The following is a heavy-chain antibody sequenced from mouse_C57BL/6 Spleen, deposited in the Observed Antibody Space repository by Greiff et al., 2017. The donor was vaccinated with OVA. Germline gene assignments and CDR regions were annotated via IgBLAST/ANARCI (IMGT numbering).Heavy chain of an antibody. J-gene: IGHJ2*01. V-gene: IGHV1-26*01. CDR1: GYTFTDYY. D-gene: IGHD4-1*01. CDR3: ATGREDY. CDR2: INPNNGGT. Sequence: EVQLQQSGPELVKPGASVKISCKASGYTFTDYYMHWVKQSHGKSLEWIGDINPNNGGTSYNQKFKGKATLTVDKSSSTAYMELRSLTSEDSAVYYCATGREDYWGQGTTLTVSS.